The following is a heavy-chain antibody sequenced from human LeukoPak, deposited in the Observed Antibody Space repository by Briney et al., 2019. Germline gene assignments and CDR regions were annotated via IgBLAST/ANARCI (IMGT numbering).Heavy chain of an antibody. V-gene: IGHV3-30-3*01. CDR2: ISYDGSNK. D-gene: IGHD3-3*01. CDR1: GFTFSSYA. CDR3: ARDGQDFWSGYNFDY. J-gene: IGHJ4*02. Sequence: PGRSLRLSCAASGFTFSSYAMHWVRQAPGKGLEWVAVISYDGSNKYYADSVKGRFTISRDNSKNTLYLQMNSLRAEDTAVYYCARDGQDFWSGYNFDYWGQGTLVTVSS.